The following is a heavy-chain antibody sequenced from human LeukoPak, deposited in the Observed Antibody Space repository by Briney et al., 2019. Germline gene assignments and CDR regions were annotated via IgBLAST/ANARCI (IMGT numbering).Heavy chain of an antibody. D-gene: IGHD3-3*01. J-gene: IGHJ4*02. CDR2: INPNSGGT. Sequence: ASVKVSCKASGYTFTGYYMHWVRRAPGQGLEWMGWINPNSGGTNYAQKFQGRVTMTRDTSISTAYMELSRLRSDDTAVYYCARAPSDYDFWSGYYSYFDYWGQGTLVTVSS. V-gene: IGHV1-2*02. CDR3: ARAPSDYDFWSGYYSYFDY. CDR1: GYTFTGYY.